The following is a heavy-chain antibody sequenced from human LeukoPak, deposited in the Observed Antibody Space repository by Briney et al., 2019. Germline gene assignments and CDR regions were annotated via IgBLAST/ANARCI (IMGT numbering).Heavy chain of an antibody. CDR2: IYYSGST. D-gene: IGHD5-24*01. Sequence: PSETLSLTCTVSGGSISSYYWSWIRQPPGKGLEWIGYIYYSGSTNYNPSLKSRVTISVDTSKNQFSLKLSSVTAADTAVYYWARGVEMLGHGNWFDPWGQGTLVTVSS. V-gene: IGHV4-59*01. CDR1: GGSISSYY. J-gene: IGHJ5*02. CDR3: ARGVEMLGHGNWFDP.